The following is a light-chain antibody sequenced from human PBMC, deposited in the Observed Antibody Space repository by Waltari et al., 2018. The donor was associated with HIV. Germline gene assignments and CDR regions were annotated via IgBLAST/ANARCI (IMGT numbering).Light chain of an antibody. CDR1: SGPTTYA. CDR3: QTWGAGIVV. J-gene: IGLJ2*01. Sequence: QVVLTQSPSASASLGASVKITCTLSSGPTTYAIAWHHQQPATGPRFLMKVNSDGSLTKGDEIPDRFSGSASGPERSLTISSLQSEDEGDYYCQTWGAGIVVFGGGTKLSVL. V-gene: IGLV4-69*01. CDR2: VNSDGSL.